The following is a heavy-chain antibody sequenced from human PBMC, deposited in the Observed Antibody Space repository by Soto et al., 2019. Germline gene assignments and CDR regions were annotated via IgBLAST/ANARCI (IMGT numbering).Heavy chain of an antibody. D-gene: IGHD4-17*01. Sequence: EEHLVESGGGLVQPGGSLRLSCAASGFTFSSHVMYWVRQAPGKGLEWVSSINSGSTSIYYADSVKGRFTISGDNGKNSLYLQMSSLRADDTAVYYCLNGDYYVGQGTLVTVSS. V-gene: IGHV3-48*01. CDR2: INSGSTSI. J-gene: IGHJ4*02. CDR3: LNGDYY. CDR1: GFTFSSHV.